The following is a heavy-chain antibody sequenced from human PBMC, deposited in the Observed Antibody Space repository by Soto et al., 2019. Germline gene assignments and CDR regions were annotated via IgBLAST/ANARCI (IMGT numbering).Heavy chain of an antibody. CDR1: GYTFTSYG. J-gene: IGHJ4*02. CDR3: ARVYCSGGSCYSIDY. Sequence: GASVKVSCKASGYTFTSYGISWVRQAPGQGLEWMGWIRAYNGNTNYAQKFQGRVTMTRDTSTSTAYMELSSLRSEDTAVYYCARVYCSGGSCYSIDYWGQGTLVTVSS. CDR2: IRAYNGNT. D-gene: IGHD2-15*01. V-gene: IGHV1-18*01.